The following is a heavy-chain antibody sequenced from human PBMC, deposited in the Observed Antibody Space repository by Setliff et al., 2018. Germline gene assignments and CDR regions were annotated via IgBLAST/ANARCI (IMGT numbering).Heavy chain of an antibody. CDR2: MNPNSGNT. CDR3: ARSYGGLDYGVYYYYYGMDV. V-gene: IGHV1-8*02. J-gene: IGHJ6*02. D-gene: IGHD4-17*01. Sequence: GASVKVSCKASGYTFTSYDINWVRQATGQGLEWMGWMNPNSGNTGYAQKFQGRVTMTRNTSISTAYMELSSLRSEDTAVYYCARSYGGLDYGVYYYYYGMDVWGQGTTVTVSS. CDR1: GYTFTSYD.